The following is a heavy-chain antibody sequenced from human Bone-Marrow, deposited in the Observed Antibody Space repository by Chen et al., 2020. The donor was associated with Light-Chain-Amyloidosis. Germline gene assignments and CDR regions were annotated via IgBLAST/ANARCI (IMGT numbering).Heavy chain of an antibody. D-gene: IGHD5-12*01. CDR2: IYPDDSDA. CDR1: GYTLPNYW. Sequence: GYTLPNYWIGWVRQMPGKGLEWMGVIYPDDSDARYSPSFEGQVTISADKSITTAYLQWRSLKASDTAMYYCARRRDGYNFDYWGQGTLVTVSS. J-gene: IGHJ4*02. CDR3: ARRRDGYNFDY. V-gene: IGHV5-51*01.